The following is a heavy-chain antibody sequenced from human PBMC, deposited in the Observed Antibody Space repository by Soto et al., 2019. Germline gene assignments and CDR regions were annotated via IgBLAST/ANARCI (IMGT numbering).Heavy chain of an antibody. D-gene: IGHD5-18*01. V-gene: IGHV3-23*01. J-gene: IGHJ4*02. CDR3: AKERPSEATADF. CDR2: ISGSGDST. Sequence: GGSLRLSCAASGFTFSNYVMIWVRQAPGKGLEWVSFISGSGDSTDYADSVKGRFTISRDNSKNMLWLQMNSLRVEDTAVYYCAKERPSEATADFRGQGTLVTVSS. CDR1: GFTFSNYV.